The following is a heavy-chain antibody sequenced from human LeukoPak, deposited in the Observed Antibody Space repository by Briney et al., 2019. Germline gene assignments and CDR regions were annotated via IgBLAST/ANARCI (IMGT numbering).Heavy chain of an antibody. D-gene: IGHD3-3*01. V-gene: IGHV3-48*01. CDR3: ARGSPFTKYYYMDV. CDR2: ISSSSSTI. CDR1: GVTFGDYA. J-gene: IGHJ6*03. Sequence: GGSLRLSCTASGVTFGDYAMSWVRHAPGKGLEWVSYISSSSSTIYYADSVRGRFTISRDNAKNSLYLQMNSLRAEDTAVYYCARGSPFTKYYYMDVWGKGTTVTVSS.